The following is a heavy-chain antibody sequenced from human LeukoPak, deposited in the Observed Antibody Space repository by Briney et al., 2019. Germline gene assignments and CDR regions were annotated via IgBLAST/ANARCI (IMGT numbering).Heavy chain of an antibody. CDR2: IKQDGSEK. J-gene: IGHJ5*02. CDR1: GFTFSSYW. V-gene: IGHV3-7*01. Sequence: GGSLRLSCAASGFTFSSYWMSWVRQAPGKGLEWVANIKQDGSEKYYVDSVKGRLTISRDNAKNSLYLQMNSLRAEDTAVHYCARTPNYYDSSGYYLTGFDPWGQGTLVTVSS. D-gene: IGHD3-22*01. CDR3: ARTPNYYDSSGYYLTGFDP.